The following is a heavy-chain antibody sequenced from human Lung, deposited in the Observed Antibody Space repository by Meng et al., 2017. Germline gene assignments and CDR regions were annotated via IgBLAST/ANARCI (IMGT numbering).Heavy chain of an antibody. Sequence: HVPLQGSGPGLVKPSQTLSLTCTVSGGSISSSNYYWGWIRQPPGKGLEWSGHIYNSGSTYYNPSLKSRITISVDTPKNQFSLKLSSVTAADTAVYYCARGQKGYFDLWGRGTLVTVSS. CDR3: ARGQKGYFDL. J-gene: IGHJ2*01. CDR2: IYNSGST. V-gene: IGHV4-30-4*01. CDR1: GGSISSSNYY.